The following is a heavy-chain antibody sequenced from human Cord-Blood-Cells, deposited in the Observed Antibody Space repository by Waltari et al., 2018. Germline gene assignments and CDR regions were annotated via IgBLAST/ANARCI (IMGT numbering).Heavy chain of an antibody. J-gene: IGHJ3*02. V-gene: IGHV1-2*02. CDR3: ARDRCSSTSCLDAFDI. D-gene: IGHD2-2*01. Sequence: QVQLVQSGAEVKKPGASVKVSGKASGYTFTGYYMHWVRQAPGQGLEWMGWINPNSGGTNYAQKFQGRVTMTRDTSISTAYMELSRLRSDDTAVYYCARDRCSSTSCLDAFDIWGQGTMVTVSS. CDR1: GYTFTGYY. CDR2: INPNSGGT.